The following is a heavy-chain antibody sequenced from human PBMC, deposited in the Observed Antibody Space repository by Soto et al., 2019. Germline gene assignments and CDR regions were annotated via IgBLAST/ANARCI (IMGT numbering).Heavy chain of an antibody. V-gene: IGHV3-21*01. CDR3: ARDGRVGATTVDY. D-gene: IGHD1-26*01. CDR2: ISSSSSYI. CDR1: GFTFSSYI. J-gene: IGHJ4*02. Sequence: GGSLRLSCAASGFTFSSYIMNWVGQTPGKGLEWVSSISSSSSYIYYADSVKGRFTISRDNAKNSLYLQMNSLRAEDTAVYYCARDGRVGATTVDYWGQGTLVTVSS.